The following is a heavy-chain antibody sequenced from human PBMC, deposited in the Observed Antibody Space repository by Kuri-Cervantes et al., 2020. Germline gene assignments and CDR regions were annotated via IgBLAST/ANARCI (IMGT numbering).Heavy chain of an antibody. CDR1: GLTFSSYG. Sequence: GESLKISCAASGLTFSSYGMHWVRQAPGKGLEWVAAISYDGSNKYYADSVKGRFTISRDNSKNTLYLQMNSLRAEDTAVYYCARGYSYADYWGQGTLVTVSS. CDR3: ARGYSYADY. D-gene: IGHD5-18*01. J-gene: IGHJ4*02. CDR2: ISYDGSNK. V-gene: IGHV3-30*03.